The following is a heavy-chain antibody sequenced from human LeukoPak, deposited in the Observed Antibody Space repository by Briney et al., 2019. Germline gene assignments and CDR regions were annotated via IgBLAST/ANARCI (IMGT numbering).Heavy chain of an antibody. V-gene: IGHV3-30*18. CDR1: GFTFSSYG. D-gene: IGHD6-13*01. CDR3: AKSYSSSWYLSVNGMDV. J-gene: IGHJ6*02. CDR2: ISYDGSNK. Sequence: GSLRLSCAASGFTFSSYGMHWVRQAPGKRLEWVAVISYDGSNKYYADSVKGRFTISRDNSKNTLYLQMNSLRAEDTAVYYCAKSYSSSWYLSVNGMDVWGQGTTVTVSS.